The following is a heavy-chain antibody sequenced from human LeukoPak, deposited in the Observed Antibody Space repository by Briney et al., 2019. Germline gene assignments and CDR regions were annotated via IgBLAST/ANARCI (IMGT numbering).Heavy chain of an antibody. CDR3: ARAAYCGGDCRPYYFDY. Sequence: SETLSLTCTVSGGSISSYYWSWIRQPAGKGLEWIGRIYTSGSTNYNPSLKSRVTMSVDTSKNQFSLKLSSVTAADTAVYYCARAAYCGGDCRPYYFDYWGQGTLVTVSS. V-gene: IGHV4-4*07. J-gene: IGHJ4*02. D-gene: IGHD2-21*01. CDR2: IYTSGST. CDR1: GGSISSYY.